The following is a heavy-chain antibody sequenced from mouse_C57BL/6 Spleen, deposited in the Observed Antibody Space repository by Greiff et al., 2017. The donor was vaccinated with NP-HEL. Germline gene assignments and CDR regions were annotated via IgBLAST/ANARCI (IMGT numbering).Heavy chain of an antibody. CDR1: GYTFTSYW. Sequence: QVQLQQPGAELVRPGSSVKLSCKASGYTFTSYWMDWVKQRPGQGLEWIGNIYPSDSETHYNQKFKDKATLTVDKSSSTAYMQLSSLTSEDSAVYYCAREGIYYGSSYVGAMDYWGQGTSVTVSS. CDR3: AREGIYYGSSYVGAMDY. CDR2: IYPSDSET. J-gene: IGHJ4*01. V-gene: IGHV1-61*01. D-gene: IGHD1-1*01.